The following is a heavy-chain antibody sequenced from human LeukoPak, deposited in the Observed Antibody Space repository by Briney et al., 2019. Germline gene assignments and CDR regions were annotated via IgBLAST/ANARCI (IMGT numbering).Heavy chain of an antibody. J-gene: IGHJ4*02. Sequence: PSETLSLTCTVSGGSISSYYWSWIRQPPGKGLEWIGYIYYSGSTNYNPSLKSRVTISVDTSKNQFSLKLSSVTAADTAVYYCAARTVVVAASPFDYWGQGTLVTVSS. CDR1: GGSISSYY. V-gene: IGHV4-59*08. CDR2: IYYSGST. CDR3: AARTVVVAASPFDY. D-gene: IGHD2-15*01.